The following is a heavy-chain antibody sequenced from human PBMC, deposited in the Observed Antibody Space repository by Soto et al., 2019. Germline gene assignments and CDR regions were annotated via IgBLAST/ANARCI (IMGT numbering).Heavy chain of an antibody. CDR2: INHSGSI. CDR3: ARHPGTAAAGTGYYYGMDV. CDR1: GGSFSGYY. J-gene: IGHJ6*02. V-gene: IGHV4-34*01. D-gene: IGHD6-13*01. Sequence: SETLSLTCAVYGGSFSGYYWSWVRQSPGKGLEWIGEINHSGSINYNPSLESRVTISVGTSKNQFSLKLTSVTAADTAVYYCARHPGTAAAGTGYYYGMDVWGQGTTVTVSS.